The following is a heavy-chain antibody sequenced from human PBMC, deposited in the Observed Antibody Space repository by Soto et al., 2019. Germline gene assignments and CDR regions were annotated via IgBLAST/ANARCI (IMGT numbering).Heavy chain of an antibody. CDR2: ISYDGSKK. V-gene: IGHV3-30-3*01. Sequence: QVQLVESGGGVVQPGRSLRLSCAASGFTFSSYAMDWVRQAPGKGLEWVAVISYDGSKKYYADSVKGRFTISRDNSQNTLYLLMNSLRAEDTAVYYCAREVGGYSDYVGDFDLWGRGTLVTVSS. CDR1: GFTFSSYA. J-gene: IGHJ2*01. D-gene: IGHD4-17*01. CDR3: AREVGGYSDYVGDFDL.